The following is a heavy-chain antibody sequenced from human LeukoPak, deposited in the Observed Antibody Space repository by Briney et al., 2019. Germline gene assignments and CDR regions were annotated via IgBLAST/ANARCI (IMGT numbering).Heavy chain of an antibody. V-gene: IGHV3-30*18. Sequence: GGSLRLSCAASGFTFSDYGMHWVRQAPGKGLEWVGLISYDGGNKFYAYSVRDRFTIPRDNSKNTLFLQMNSLRTEDTAMYYGAKVFEVRGARRPKDYWGQGTLVIVSS. CDR3: AKVFEVRGARRPKDY. J-gene: IGHJ4*02. CDR2: ISYDGGNK. D-gene: IGHD3-10*01. CDR1: GFTFSDYG.